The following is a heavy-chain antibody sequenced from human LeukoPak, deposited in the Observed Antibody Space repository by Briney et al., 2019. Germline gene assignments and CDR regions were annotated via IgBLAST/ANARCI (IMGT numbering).Heavy chain of an antibody. CDR1: GGSISSYY. CDR3: AREGLSCSGGSCPDAFDI. CDR2: IYYSGST. J-gene: IGHJ3*02. Sequence: HSETLSLTCPVSGGSISSYYWSWIRQPPGKGLEWIGYIYYSGSTNYNPSLKSRVTISVDTSKNQFSLKLSSVTAADTAVYYCAREGLSCSGGSCPDAFDIWGQGTMVTVSS. D-gene: IGHD2-15*01. V-gene: IGHV4-59*01.